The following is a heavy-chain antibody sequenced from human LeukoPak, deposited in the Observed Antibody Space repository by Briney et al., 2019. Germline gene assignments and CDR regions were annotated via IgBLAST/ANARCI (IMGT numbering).Heavy chain of an antibody. CDR1: GFTFSSYA. D-gene: IGHD6-19*01. J-gene: IGHJ4*02. CDR2: ISGSGGST. Sequence: PGGSLRLSCAASGFTFSSYAMSWVRQAPGKGLEWVSAISGSGGSTYYADSVKGRFTISRDNSKNTLYLQMNSLRAEDTAVYYCAKVTSSGWYWGYYFDYWGQGTLVTVSS. CDR3: AKVTSSGWYWGYYFDY. V-gene: IGHV3-23*01.